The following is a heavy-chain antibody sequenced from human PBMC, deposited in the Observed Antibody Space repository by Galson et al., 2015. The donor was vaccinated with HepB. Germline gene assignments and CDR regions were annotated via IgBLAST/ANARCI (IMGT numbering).Heavy chain of an antibody. CDR1: GYSFTNYW. CDR3: ARYCSSTNCYTRNFDGIDL. Sequence: QSGAEVKKPGESLRISCKGSGYSFTNYWITWVRQMPGKGLEWMGRIDPSDSYTNYSPSFQGHVTISTDKSITTAYLQWSSLKASDTAMYYCARYCSSTNCYTRNFDGIDLWGQGTMVTVSS. J-gene: IGHJ3*01. D-gene: IGHD2-2*02. V-gene: IGHV5-10-1*01. CDR2: IDPSDSYT.